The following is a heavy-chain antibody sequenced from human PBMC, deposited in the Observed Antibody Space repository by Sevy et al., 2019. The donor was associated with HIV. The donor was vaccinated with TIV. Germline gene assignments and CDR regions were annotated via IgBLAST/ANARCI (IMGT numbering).Heavy chain of an antibody. Sequence: GGCLRLSCATSGFAFGTYDMNWVRQAPGKGLEWLSYINGGNNIIHYADSVKGRFTISRDNARNSLYLQMNNVRAEDTAMYYCAREGGYTDQGMDVWGQGTTVTVSS. CDR2: INGGNNII. V-gene: IGHV3-48*01. J-gene: IGHJ6*02. D-gene: IGHD5-12*01. CDR3: AREGGYTDQGMDV. CDR1: GFAFGTYD.